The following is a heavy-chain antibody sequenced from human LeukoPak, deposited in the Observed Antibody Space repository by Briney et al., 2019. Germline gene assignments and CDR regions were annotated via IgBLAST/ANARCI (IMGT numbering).Heavy chain of an antibody. J-gene: IGHJ5*02. CDR1: GFTFSSYW. CDR2: IKQDGSEK. CDR3: ARSSFNRTWTFSGFDP. Sequence: PGGSLRLSCAASGFTFSSYWMSWVRQAPGKGLEWVANIKQDGSEKYYMDSVKGRFTISRDNARNSLHLQMNSLRAEDTALYYCARSSFNRTWTFSGFDPWGQGTLVTVSS. V-gene: IGHV3-7*01. D-gene: IGHD2/OR15-2a*01.